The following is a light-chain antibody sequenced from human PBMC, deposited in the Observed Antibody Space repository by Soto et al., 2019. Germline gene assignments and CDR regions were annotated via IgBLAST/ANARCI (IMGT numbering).Light chain of an antibody. CDR2: EVV. CDR1: KDDIGVYDF. Sequence: QSVLTQPPSASGSPGQSVTIAWTGTKDDIGVYDFVSWYQHHPGKAPRLIIYEVVQRPSGVPDRFSGSKSGNTASLTVSGPQAADEADYFCKSYAGSNTYVFGSGTKVTVL. J-gene: IGLJ1*01. CDR3: KSYAGSNTYV. V-gene: IGLV2-8*01.